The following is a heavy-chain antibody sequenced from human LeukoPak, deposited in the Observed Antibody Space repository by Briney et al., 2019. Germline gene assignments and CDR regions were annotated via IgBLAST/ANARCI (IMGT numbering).Heavy chain of an antibody. D-gene: IGHD3-10*01. J-gene: IGHJ3*02. Sequence: SETLSLTCAVYGASFSGYYWSWIRQPPGKGLEWIGEINHSGSTNYNPSLKSRVTISVDTSKNQFSLKLSSVTAADTAVYYCARREVNYYGSGSYYNAFDIWGQGTMVTVSS. CDR1: GASFSGYY. V-gene: IGHV4-34*01. CDR2: INHSGST. CDR3: ARREVNYYGSGSYYNAFDI.